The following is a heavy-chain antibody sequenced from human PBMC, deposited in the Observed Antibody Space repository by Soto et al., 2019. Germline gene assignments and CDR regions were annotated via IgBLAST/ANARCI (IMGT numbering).Heavy chain of an antibody. CDR2: IYYSGST. V-gene: IGHV4-30-4*01. CDR1: GGSISSGDYY. CDR3: ARVVAAAAPRGGPTFDY. Sequence: QVQLQESGPGLVKPSQTLSLTCTVSGGSISSGDYYWSWIRQPPGMGLEWIGYIYYSGSTYYNPSLKSRVTISVDTSTNQSSLKLSSVTAADTAVYYCARVVAAAAPRGGPTFDYWGQGTLVTVSS. J-gene: IGHJ4*02. D-gene: IGHD6-13*01.